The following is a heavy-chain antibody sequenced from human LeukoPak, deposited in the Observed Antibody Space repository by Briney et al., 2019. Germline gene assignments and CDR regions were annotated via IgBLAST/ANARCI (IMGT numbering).Heavy chain of an antibody. CDR3: AIRAHVWRGRHNWFDP. Sequence: PGESLRLSCAASGFTFSSYAMSWVRQAPGKGLEWVSAISGSGGSTYYADSVKGRFTISRDNSKNTLYLQMNSLRAEDTAVYYCAIRAHVWRGRHNWFDPWGQGTLVTVSS. CDR1: GFTFSSYA. CDR2: ISGSGGST. J-gene: IGHJ5*02. V-gene: IGHV3-23*01. D-gene: IGHD3-3*02.